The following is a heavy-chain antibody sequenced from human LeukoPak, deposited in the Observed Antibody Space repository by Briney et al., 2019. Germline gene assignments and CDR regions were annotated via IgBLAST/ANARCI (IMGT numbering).Heavy chain of an antibody. J-gene: IGHJ5*02. V-gene: IGHV3-49*04. CDR1: GFTFGDYG. CDR2: IRKGGTT. D-gene: IGHD3-22*01. Sequence: PGRSLRLSCSASGFTFGDYGINWVRQAPGKGLEWVGFIRKGGTTEYGASVKGRSIISRDESKNIAYLEMDSLKTEDTAVYYCNRWHISGVSYSNAWGPGTLVTVSS. CDR3: NRWHISGVSYSNA.